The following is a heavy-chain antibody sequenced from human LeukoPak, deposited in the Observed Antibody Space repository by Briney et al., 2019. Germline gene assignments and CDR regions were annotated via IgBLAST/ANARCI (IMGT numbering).Heavy chain of an antibody. J-gene: IGHJ6*02. V-gene: IGHV4-39*07. Sequence: SSETLSLTCTVSGGSISSSSYYWGWVRQPPGKGLEWIGIIYYGGNTYYNPSLESRLAMSIDTSKNQFSLNLSSVTAADTAVYYCAREDGDFTFYFGMDVWGQGTMVTVSS. CDR2: IYYGGNT. CDR1: GGSISSSSYY. CDR3: AREDGDFTFYFGMDV. D-gene: IGHD4-17*01.